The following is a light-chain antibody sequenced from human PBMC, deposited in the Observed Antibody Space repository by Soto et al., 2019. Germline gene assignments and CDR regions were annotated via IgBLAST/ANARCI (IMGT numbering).Light chain of an antibody. CDR2: LHSDGTH. J-gene: IGLJ3*02. Sequence: QLVLTQPPSASASLGVSVKLTCTLSSGHITYAITWLQHQPEKGPRFLMRLHSDGTHYRGDGIPDRFSGSSSGAERYLTISSLQSEDEADYYCQTWDTDFHWVFGGGTKVTVL. CDR3: QTWDTDFHWV. V-gene: IGLV4-69*01. CDR1: SGHITYA.